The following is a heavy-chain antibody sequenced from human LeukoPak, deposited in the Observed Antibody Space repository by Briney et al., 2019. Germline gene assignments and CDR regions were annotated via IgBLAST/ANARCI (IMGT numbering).Heavy chain of an antibody. Sequence: GESLKISGKGAGYSFTSYWIGWVRQMPGKGLEWMGIIYPGDSDTRYSPSFQGQVTISADKSISTAYLQWSSLKASDTAMYYCARLPKYCSSTSCPRKYYYYMDVWGKGTTVTVSS. CDR2: IYPGDSDT. V-gene: IGHV5-51*01. CDR1: GYSFTSYW. D-gene: IGHD2-2*01. J-gene: IGHJ6*03. CDR3: ARLPKYCSSTSCPRKYYYYMDV.